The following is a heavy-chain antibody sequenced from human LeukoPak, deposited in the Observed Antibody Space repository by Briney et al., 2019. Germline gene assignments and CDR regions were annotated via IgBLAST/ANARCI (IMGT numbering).Heavy chain of an antibody. V-gene: IGHV4-31*03. CDR2: IYYSGST. D-gene: IGHD3-10*01. CDR1: GGSISSGGYY. J-gene: IGHJ4*02. Sequence: SETLSLTCTVSGGSISSGGYYWSWIRQHPGKGLEWIGYIYYSGSTYYNPSLKSRVTISVDTSKNRFSLKLSSVTAADTAVYYCAREIGSGSGFDYWGQGTLVTVSS. CDR3: AREIGSGSGFDY.